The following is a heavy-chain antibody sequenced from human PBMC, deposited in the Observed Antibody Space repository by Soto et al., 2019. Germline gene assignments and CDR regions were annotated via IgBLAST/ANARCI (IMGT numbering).Heavy chain of an antibody. V-gene: IGHV1-2*04. CDR3: ARGHVLRFLEWLSYGLDV. CDR1: GYTFTDYS. Sequence: HVQLVQSGAEVKKPGASVKVSCKASGYTFTDYSIHWVRQAPGQGLEWMGWINPNSGGTNYAQKFQGWVTMTRDTSNNTAYMEVTNLKSDDTAVYYCARGHVLRFLEWLSYGLDVWGQGTTVTVSS. J-gene: IGHJ6*02. CDR2: INPNSGGT. D-gene: IGHD3-3*01.